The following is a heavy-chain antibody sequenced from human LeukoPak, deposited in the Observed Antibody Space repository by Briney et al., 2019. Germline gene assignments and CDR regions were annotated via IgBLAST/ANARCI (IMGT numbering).Heavy chain of an antibody. CDR3: ARGRSGVVVVVAATHPNDFDY. CDR1: GGSLSRGGYY. CDR2: INHSGST. J-gene: IGHJ4*02. D-gene: IGHD2-15*01. V-gene: IGHV4-34*01. Sequence: PSQTLSLTCTVPGGSLSRGGYYWSWIRQPPGKGLEWIGEINHSGSTNYNPSLKSRVTISEDTPKNQFSLKLSSVTAADTAVYYCARGRSGVVVVVAATHPNDFDYWGQGTLVTVSS.